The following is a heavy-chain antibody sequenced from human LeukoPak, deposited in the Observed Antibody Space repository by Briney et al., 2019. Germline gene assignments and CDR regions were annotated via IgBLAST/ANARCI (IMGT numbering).Heavy chain of an antibody. J-gene: IGHJ3*02. Sequence: GASVKVSCKVSGYTLTELSMHWVRQAPGKGGEWMGGFDPEDGETIYAQKCQGRVAITEDTSTDTAYRELSSLRSEDTAVYYCATRSRIRDAFDIWGQGTMVTVSS. CDR2: FDPEDGET. D-gene: IGHD3-10*01. CDR3: ATRSRIRDAFDI. CDR1: GYTLTELS. V-gene: IGHV1-24*01.